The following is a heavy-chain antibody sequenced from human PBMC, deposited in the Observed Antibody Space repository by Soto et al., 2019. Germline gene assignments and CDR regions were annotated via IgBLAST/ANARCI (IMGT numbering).Heavy chain of an antibody. CDR2: INPSGGST. CDR1: GYTFTDYY. J-gene: IGHJ4*02. Sequence: GASVKVSCKASGYTFTDYYMHWVRQAPGQGLEWMGLINPSGGSTTYLQKFQGRVTMTSDTSTSTVYMDLSSLRSEDTAVYYCARGSSLAFEYWGKGTPVTVS. V-gene: IGHV1-46*01. CDR3: ARGSSLAFEY.